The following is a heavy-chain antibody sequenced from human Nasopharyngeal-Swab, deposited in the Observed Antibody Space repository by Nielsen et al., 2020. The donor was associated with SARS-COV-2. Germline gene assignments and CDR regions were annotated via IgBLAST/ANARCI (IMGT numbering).Heavy chain of an antibody. D-gene: IGHD1-26*01. V-gene: IGHV3-30*04. CDR2: ISYDGSNK. J-gene: IGHJ6*02. CDR1: GFTFSSYA. CDR3: ARDPRGLWDSYGMDV. Sequence: GESLKISCAASGFTFSSYAMHWVRQAPGKGLEWVAVISYDGSNKYYADSVKGRFTISRDNSKNTLYLQMNSLRAEDTAVYYCARDPRGLWDSYGMDVWAKGPRSPSP.